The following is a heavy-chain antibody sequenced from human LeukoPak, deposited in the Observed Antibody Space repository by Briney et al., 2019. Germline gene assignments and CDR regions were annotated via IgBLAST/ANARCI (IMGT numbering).Heavy chain of an antibody. CDR2: TCYRSKWYN. CDR1: GDSVSSNYAA. Sequence: SQALSLTCAISGDSVSSNYAAWNWIRQSPSRGLEWLGRTCYRSKWYNDYAVSVKSRITINPDTSKNQFSLQLNSVTPEDTAVYYCARVDRAISTTGTLGDWGQGTVVTVSS. V-gene: IGHV6-1*01. J-gene: IGHJ4*02. D-gene: IGHD6-13*01. CDR3: ARVDRAISTTGTLGD.